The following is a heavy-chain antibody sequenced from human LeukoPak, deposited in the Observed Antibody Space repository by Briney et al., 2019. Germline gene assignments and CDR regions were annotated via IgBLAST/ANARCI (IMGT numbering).Heavy chain of an antibody. J-gene: IGHJ4*02. V-gene: IGHV3-23*01. CDR1: GFTFSSYA. D-gene: IGHD6-19*01. CDR2: ISGSGDST. Sequence: GGSLRLSCAASGFTFSSYAMRWVRQAPGKGLEWVSGISGSGDSTYYADSVKGRFTISRDNSKNTLYLQMNSLRAEDTAVYFCARRSGVAVAGAFDYWGQGTLVTVSS. CDR3: ARRSGVAVAGAFDY.